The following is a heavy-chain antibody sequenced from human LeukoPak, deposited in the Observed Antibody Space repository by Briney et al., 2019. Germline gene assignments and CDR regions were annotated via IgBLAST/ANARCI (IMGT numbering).Heavy chain of an antibody. CDR2: MFYNGAT. J-gene: IGHJ4*02. CDR3: AREARFSILVDDSGDF. CDR1: LGFISGSEFY. Sequence: PSETLSLTCTVSLGFISGSEFYWGWIRQSPGKGLEWIGTMFYNGATKTNPSLSSRVTMSIDTSKNQLSLKLRSVTAADTAVYYCAREARFSILVDDSGDFWGQGTLVIVS. V-gene: IGHV4-39*07. D-gene: IGHD2/OR15-2a*01.